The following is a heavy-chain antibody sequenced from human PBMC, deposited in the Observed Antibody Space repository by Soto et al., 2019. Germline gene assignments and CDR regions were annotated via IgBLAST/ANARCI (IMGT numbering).Heavy chain of an antibody. J-gene: IGHJ4*02. CDR3: ARGDYYDSSGYGFDY. Sequence: GGSLRLSCAASGFTFSSYGMHWVRQAPGKGLEWVAVISHDGSNKYYADSVKGRFTISRDNSKNTLYLQMNSLRAEDTAVYYCARGDYYDSSGYGFDYWGQGTLVTV. D-gene: IGHD3-22*01. CDR2: ISHDGSNK. V-gene: IGHV3-30*03. CDR1: GFTFSSYG.